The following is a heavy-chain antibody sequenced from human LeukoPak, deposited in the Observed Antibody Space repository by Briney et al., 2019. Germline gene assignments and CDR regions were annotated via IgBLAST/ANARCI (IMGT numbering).Heavy chain of an antibody. Sequence: RASVKVSCKASGYTFTSYYMHWVRQAPGQGLEWMGIINPSGGSTSYAQKFQGRVTMTRDTSTSTVYMELSSLRTEDTAVYYCASGYCSSTSCYHFDYWGQGTLVTVSS. CDR2: INPSGGST. CDR3: ASGYCSSTSCYHFDY. V-gene: IGHV1-46*01. D-gene: IGHD2-2*01. J-gene: IGHJ4*02. CDR1: GYTFTSYY.